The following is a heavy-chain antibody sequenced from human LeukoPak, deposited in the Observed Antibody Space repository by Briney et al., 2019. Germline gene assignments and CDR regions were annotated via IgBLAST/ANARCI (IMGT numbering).Heavy chain of an antibody. CDR3: ATREMATIGGGFDY. D-gene: IGHD5-24*01. CDR1: GGSFSGYY. J-gene: IGHJ4*02. CDR2: INHSGST. V-gene: IGHV4-34*01. Sequence: SETLSLTCAVYGGSFSGYYWSWIRQPPGKGLEWIGEINHSGSTNYNPSLKSRVTISVDTSKNQFSLKLSSVRGATTALYYYATREMATIGGGFDYWGQGTLVTVSS.